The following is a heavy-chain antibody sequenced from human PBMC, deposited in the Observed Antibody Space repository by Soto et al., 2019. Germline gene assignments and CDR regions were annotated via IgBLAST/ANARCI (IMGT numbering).Heavy chain of an antibody. Sequence: QVQLVQSGAEVKKPGASVKVSCKASGYTFTSYGISWVRQAPGQGLEWMGWISAYNGNTNYAQKLQGRVTMTTDTSTSTAYMELRSLRSDDTAVYYCARDTYYYDSSGYYYPSEIWCQGTLVTVSS. CDR2: ISAYNGNT. V-gene: IGHV1-18*04. CDR1: GYTFTSYG. J-gene: IGHJ4*02. CDR3: ARDTYYYDSSGYYYPSEI. D-gene: IGHD3-22*01.